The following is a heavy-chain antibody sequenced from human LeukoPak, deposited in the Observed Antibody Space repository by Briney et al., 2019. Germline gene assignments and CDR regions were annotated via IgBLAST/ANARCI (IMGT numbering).Heavy chain of an antibody. Sequence: ASVKVSCKASGYTFTGYYMHWVRQAPGQGLEWMGWINPNSGGTNYAQKFQGRVTMTRDTSISTAYMELSRLRSDDTAMYYCARPHLRSDDAFDIWGQGTMVTVSS. D-gene: IGHD4-17*01. CDR1: GYTFTGYY. J-gene: IGHJ3*02. CDR3: ARPHLRSDDAFDI. V-gene: IGHV1-2*02. CDR2: INPNSGGT.